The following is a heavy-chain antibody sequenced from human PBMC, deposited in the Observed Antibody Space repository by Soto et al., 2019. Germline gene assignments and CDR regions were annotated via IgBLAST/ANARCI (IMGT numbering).Heavy chain of an antibody. CDR1: GYTFTSYG. CDR2: ISAYNGNT. J-gene: IGHJ4*02. CDR3: ASDLIVGATPPYYFDY. V-gene: IGHV1-18*01. Sequence: QVQLVQSGAEVKKPGASVKVSCTASGYTFTSYGISWVRQAPGQGLEWMGWISAYNGNTHYAQKLQGRVTMTTDTSTSTANTELRSLRSDDTAVYYCASDLIVGATPPYYFDYWGQGNLVTVSS. D-gene: IGHD1-26*01.